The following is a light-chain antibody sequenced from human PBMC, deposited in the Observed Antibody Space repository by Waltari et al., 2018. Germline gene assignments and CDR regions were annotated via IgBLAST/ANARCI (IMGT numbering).Light chain of an antibody. CDR2: RAS. Sequence: DIQMTQSPSTLSAYVGDRVTITCRASQSISSWLAWYQQKPGKAPKLLIYRASSLESGVPSRFSGRGSGTEFTLTISSLQPDDFATYYCQQYNSYWYTFGQGTKLEI. CDR3: QQYNSYWYT. V-gene: IGKV1-5*03. J-gene: IGKJ2*01. CDR1: QSISSW.